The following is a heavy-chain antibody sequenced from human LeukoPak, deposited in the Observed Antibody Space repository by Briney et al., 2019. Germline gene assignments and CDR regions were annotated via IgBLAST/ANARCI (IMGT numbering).Heavy chain of an antibody. Sequence: GGSLRLSCAASGFTFSSYAMSWVRQAPGKGLEWVANIKQDGSEKYYVDSVKGRFTISRDNAKNSLYLQMNSLRAEDTAVYYCAGDHSSSWYCFDYWGQGTLVTVSS. V-gene: IGHV3-7*01. CDR2: IKQDGSEK. J-gene: IGHJ4*02. D-gene: IGHD6-13*01. CDR1: GFTFSSYA. CDR3: AGDHSSSWYCFDY.